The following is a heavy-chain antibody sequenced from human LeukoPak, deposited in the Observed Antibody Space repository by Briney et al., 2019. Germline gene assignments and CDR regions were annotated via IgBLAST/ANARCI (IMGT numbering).Heavy chain of an antibody. J-gene: IGHJ4*02. CDR2: ISWNSGSI. CDR3: AKDSRRYCSSTSCSYFDY. CDR1: GFTFDDYA. D-gene: IGHD2-2*01. V-gene: IGHV3-9*03. Sequence: GRSLRLSCAASGFTFDDYAMHWVRQAPGKGLEWVSGISWNSGSISYADSVKGRFTISRDNAKNSLYLQMNSLRAEDMALYYCAKDSRRYCSSTSCSYFDYWGQGTLVTVSS.